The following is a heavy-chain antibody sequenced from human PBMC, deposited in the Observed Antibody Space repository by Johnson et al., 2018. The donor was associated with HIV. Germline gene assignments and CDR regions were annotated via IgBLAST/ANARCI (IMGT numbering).Heavy chain of an antibody. D-gene: IGHD6-13*01. CDR2: ISSSGSI. CDR1: GFTFSDYY. Sequence: QVQLVESGGGVVQPGRSLRLSCAASGFTFSDYYMSWIRQAPGKGLAWVSYISSSGSIGYADSVKGRFTISRDNAKNSLYLQMNSLRAEDTALYYCAKGGGQQLAHAFDIWGQGTMVTVSS. CDR3: AKGGGQQLAHAFDI. V-gene: IGHV3-11*01. J-gene: IGHJ3*02.